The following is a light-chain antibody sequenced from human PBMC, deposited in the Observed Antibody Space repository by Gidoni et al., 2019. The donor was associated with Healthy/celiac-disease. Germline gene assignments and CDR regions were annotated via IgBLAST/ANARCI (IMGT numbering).Light chain of an antibody. CDR1: QSVSSN. CDR3: QQYNNWPCS. V-gene: IGKV3-15*01. Sequence: EIVMTQSPATLSVSTGERATLSCRASQSVSSNLAWYQQKPGQAPRRLIYGASTRATGIPARFSGSGSGTKFTLTISSLQSEDFAVYYCQQYNNWPCSFGQGTKLEIK. CDR2: GAS. J-gene: IGKJ2*04.